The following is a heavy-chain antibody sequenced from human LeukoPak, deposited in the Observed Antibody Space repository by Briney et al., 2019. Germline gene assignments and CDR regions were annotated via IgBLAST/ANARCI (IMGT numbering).Heavy chain of an antibody. V-gene: IGHV3-30*18. CDR1: GFTFSSYG. Sequence: GRSLRLSCAASGFTFSSYGMHWVRRAPGKGLEWVAVISYDGSNKYYADSVKGRFTISRDNSKNTLYLQMNSLRAEDTAVYYCAKDEASNFDYWGQGTLVTVSS. D-gene: IGHD2-2*01. CDR2: ISYDGSNK. J-gene: IGHJ4*02. CDR3: AKDEASNFDY.